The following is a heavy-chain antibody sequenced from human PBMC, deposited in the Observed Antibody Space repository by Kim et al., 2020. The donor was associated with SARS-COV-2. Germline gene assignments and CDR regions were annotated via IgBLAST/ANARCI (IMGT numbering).Heavy chain of an antibody. CDR2: ST. D-gene: IGHD5-18*01. Sequence: STNYNPSLTSRATISVDPSKNHLSLKLSSVTAADTAVYYCARGEDRAKIAYWGQGSLVTVSS. J-gene: IGHJ4*02. V-gene: IGHV4-34*01. CDR3: ARGEDRAKIAY.